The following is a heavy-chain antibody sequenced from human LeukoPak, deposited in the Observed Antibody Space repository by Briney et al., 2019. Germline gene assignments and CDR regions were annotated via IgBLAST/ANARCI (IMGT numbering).Heavy chain of an antibody. V-gene: IGHV4-34*01. CDR1: GGSFSGYY. D-gene: IGHD5-12*01. CDR2: INHSGST. Sequence: PSETLSLTCAVYGGSFSGYYWSWIRQPPGKGLEWIGEINHSGSTNYNPSLKSRVTISVDTSKNQFSLKLSSVTAADTAVYYCARGRQIVATTYYYGMDVWGQGTTVTVSS. J-gene: IGHJ6*02. CDR3: ARGRQIVATTYYYGMDV.